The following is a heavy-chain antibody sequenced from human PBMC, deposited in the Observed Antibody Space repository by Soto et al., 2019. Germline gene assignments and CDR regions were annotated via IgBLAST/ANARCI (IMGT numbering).Heavy chain of an antibody. Sequence: SETLSLTCNVSGVSISDTSYYWGWIRQPPGKGLEWIGTIYFNGKTFYNPSLKSRLTISVDTSKNQISLRLTSVTAADTAVYYCARQGSYWGQGTLVTVSS. CDR2: IYFNGKT. CDR3: ARQGSY. V-gene: IGHV4-39*01. CDR1: GVSISDTSYY. J-gene: IGHJ4*02.